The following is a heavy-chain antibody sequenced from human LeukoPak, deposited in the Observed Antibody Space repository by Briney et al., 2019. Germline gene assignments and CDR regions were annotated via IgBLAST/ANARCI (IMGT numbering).Heavy chain of an antibody. V-gene: IGHV3-9*01. D-gene: IGHD3-3*01. CDR3: AKGRDFWSGYPTPFDY. J-gene: IGHJ4*02. CDR1: GLTFDDYA. Sequence: PGGSLRLSCAASGLTFDDYAMHWVRQAPGKGLEWVSGISWNSGSIGYADSVKGRFTISRDNAKNSLYLQMNSLRAEDTALYYCAKGRDFWSGYPTPFDYWGQGTLVTASS. CDR2: ISWNSGSI.